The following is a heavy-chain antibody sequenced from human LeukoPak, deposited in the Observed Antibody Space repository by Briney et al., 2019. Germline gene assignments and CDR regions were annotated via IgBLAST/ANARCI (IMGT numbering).Heavy chain of an antibody. CDR3: AREIVKRWLVRKAQIDI. CDR1: GDSVSSNSAA. D-gene: IGHD6-19*01. V-gene: IGHV6-1*01. J-gene: IGHJ3*02. CDR2: TYYRSKWYN. Sequence: SQTLSLTCAISGDSVSSNSAALNWIRQSPSRGLEWLGRTYYRSKWYNDYAVSVKSRITINPDTSKNQFSLQLNSVTPEDTAVYYCAREIVKRWLVRKAQIDIWGQGTMVTVSS.